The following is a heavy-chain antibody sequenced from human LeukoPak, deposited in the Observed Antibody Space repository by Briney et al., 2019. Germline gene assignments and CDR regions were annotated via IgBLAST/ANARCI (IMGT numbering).Heavy chain of an antibody. CDR2: INHSGST. Sequence: PSETLSLTCAVYGGSFSGYYWSWIRQPPGKGLEWIGEINHSGSTNYNPSLKSRVTISVDTSKNQFSLKLSSVTAADTAVYYCARDSYYYGSDRYRNFVYWGQGTLVTVSS. CDR3: ARDSYYYGSDRYRNFVY. J-gene: IGHJ4*02. V-gene: IGHV4-34*01. D-gene: IGHD3-10*01. CDR1: GGSFSGYY.